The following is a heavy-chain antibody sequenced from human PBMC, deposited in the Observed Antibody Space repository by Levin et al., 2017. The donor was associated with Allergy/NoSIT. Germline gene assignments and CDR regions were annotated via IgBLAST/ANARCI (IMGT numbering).Heavy chain of an antibody. CDR2: ISSSGSTI. J-gene: IGHJ6*03. CDR1: GFTFSDYY. V-gene: IGHV3-11*01. CDR3: ARVPNGNPPGYYYYYYYMDV. Sequence: KPGGSLRLSCAASGFTFSDYYMSWIRQAPGKGLEWVSYISSSGSTIYYADSVKGRFTISRDNAKNSLYLQMNSLRAEDTAVYYCARVPNGNPPGYYYYYYYMDVWGKGTTVTVSS. D-gene: IGHD1-1*01.